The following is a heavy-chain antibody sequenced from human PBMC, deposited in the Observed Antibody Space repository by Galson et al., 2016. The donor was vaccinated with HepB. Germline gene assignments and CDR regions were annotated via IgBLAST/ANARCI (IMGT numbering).Heavy chain of an antibody. Sequence: ETLSLTCAVSGYSVSSGSYWGWVRQPPGKGLEWIGNLFHRGTTFYNPSLKRRVTISLDTSKNQFSLTLTSVTAADTAVYYCARTPYGMDVWGQGTTVTVSS. V-gene: IGHV4-38-2*01. CDR3: ARTPYGMDV. J-gene: IGHJ6*02. CDR1: GYSVSSGSY. CDR2: LFHRGTT.